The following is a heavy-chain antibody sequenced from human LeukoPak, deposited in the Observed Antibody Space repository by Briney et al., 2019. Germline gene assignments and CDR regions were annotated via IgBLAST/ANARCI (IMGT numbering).Heavy chain of an antibody. V-gene: IGHV4-31*03. CDR1: GGSISSGGYY. CDR2: IYYSGST. Sequence: TLSLICTVSGGSISSGGYYWSWIRQHPGKGLEWIGYIYYSGSTYYNPSLESRVTISVHTSKNQFSLKLSSVTAADTAVYYCARESYCSGGSCYHYYYYYGMDVWGEGTADTVSS. CDR3: ARESYCSGGSCYHYYYYYGMDV. J-gene: IGHJ6*04. D-gene: IGHD2-15*01.